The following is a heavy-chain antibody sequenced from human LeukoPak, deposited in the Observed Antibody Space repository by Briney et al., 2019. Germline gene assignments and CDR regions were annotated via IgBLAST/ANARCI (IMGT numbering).Heavy chain of an antibody. CDR3: ARESEYTYGA. CDR1: GFTFDDYG. Sequence: GGSLRLSCAASGFTFDDYGKSWVRQATGKGVEWVSLINIDGSRTIYADSVKGRFTISRDNAKNTLYLQMNSLRAEDTAVYYCARESEYTYGAWGQGTLVTVSS. V-gene: IGHV3-74*01. J-gene: IGHJ4*02. CDR2: INIDGSRT. D-gene: IGHD6-6*01.